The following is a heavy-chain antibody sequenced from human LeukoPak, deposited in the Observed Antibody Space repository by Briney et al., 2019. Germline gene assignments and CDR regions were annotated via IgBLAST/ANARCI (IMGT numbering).Heavy chain of an antibody. CDR1: GGSISSHY. CDR2: IYYSGST. D-gene: IGHD2-2*01. J-gene: IGHJ5*02. V-gene: IGHV4-59*11. Sequence: SETLSLTCTVSGGSISSHYWSWIRQPPGKGLEWIGYIYYSGSTNYNPSLKSRVTISVDTSKNQFSLKLSSVTAADTAVYYCARGAYCSSTSCPPASWFDPWGQGTLVTVSS. CDR3: ARGAYCSSTSCPPASWFDP.